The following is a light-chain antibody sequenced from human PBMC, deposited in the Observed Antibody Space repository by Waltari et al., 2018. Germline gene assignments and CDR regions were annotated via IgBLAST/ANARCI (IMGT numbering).Light chain of an antibody. CDR2: DVN. V-gene: IGKV1-39*01. J-gene: IGKJ3*01. CDR1: QDINSY. Sequence: DIQMSQSPSSLSASVGDRVTITCRASQDINSYLNWYQQRPGNAPKLLIYDVNSLTSGVPSRFSGGGSGTEFTLTINGLQPEDFATYYCQQGANYPITFGPGTKLDI. CDR3: QQGANYPIT.